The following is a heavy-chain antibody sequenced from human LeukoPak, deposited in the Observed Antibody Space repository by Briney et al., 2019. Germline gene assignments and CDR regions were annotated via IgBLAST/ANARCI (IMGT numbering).Heavy chain of an antibody. J-gene: IGHJ4*02. CDR1: GYTFTVDY. Sequence: ASVRVSCEASGYTFTVDYMHWVRQAPGQGLEWMGWINPNSGGTNYAQKFQGRVTMTRDTSISTAYMELSRLRSDDTAVYYCARGGSGRVATIYTVTNYSPFDYWGQGTLVTVSS. V-gene: IGHV1-2*02. CDR2: INPNSGGT. D-gene: IGHD5-12*01. CDR3: ARGGSGRVATIYTVTNYSPFDY.